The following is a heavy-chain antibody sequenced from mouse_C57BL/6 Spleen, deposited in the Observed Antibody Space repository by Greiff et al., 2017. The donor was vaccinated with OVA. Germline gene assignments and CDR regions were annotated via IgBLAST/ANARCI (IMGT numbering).Heavy chain of an antibody. CDR1: GYTFTGSW. J-gene: IGHJ4*01. Sequence: QVQLKQSGAELMQPGASVKLSCKATGYTFTGSWIEWVKQRPGHGLEWIGEILPGSGSTNYNEKFTGKATFTADTSSNTAYMQLSSLTTEDSAIYYCARVGGLRRNYAMDYWGQGTSVTVSS. CDR2: ILPGSGST. V-gene: IGHV1-9*01. CDR3: ARVGGLRRNYAMDY. D-gene: IGHD2-2*01.